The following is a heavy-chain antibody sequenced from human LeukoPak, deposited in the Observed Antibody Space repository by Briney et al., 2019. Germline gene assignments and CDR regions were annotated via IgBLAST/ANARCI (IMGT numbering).Heavy chain of an antibody. J-gene: IGHJ6*03. V-gene: IGHV3-23*01. Sequence: PGGSLRLSCAASGFTFSSYAMSWVRQAPGKGLEWVSAISGSGGSTYYADSVKGRFTISRDNSKNTLYLQMNSLRAEDTAVYYCARLRRYGSGSYRFYYMDVWGKGTTVTVSS. D-gene: IGHD3-10*01. CDR3: ARLRRYGSGSYRFYYMDV. CDR1: GFTFSSYA. CDR2: ISGSGGST.